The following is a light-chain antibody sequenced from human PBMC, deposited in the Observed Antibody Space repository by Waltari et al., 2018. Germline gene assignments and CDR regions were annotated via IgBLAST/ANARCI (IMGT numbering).Light chain of an antibody. J-gene: IGLJ1*01. Sequence: QSALTQPASVSGSPGQSITISCTGTSRDVGGYHYVSCYQQHPGKAPKLMIYEVNKRPSGVSDRFSGSKSGNTASLTISGLQAEDEADYYCTSYTSSITYVFGTGTKVTVL. V-gene: IGLV2-14*01. CDR2: EVN. CDR1: SRDVGGYHY. CDR3: TSYTSSITYV.